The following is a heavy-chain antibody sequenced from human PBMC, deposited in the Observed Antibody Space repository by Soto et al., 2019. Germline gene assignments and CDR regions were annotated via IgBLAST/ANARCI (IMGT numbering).Heavy chain of an antibody. V-gene: IGHV4-34*01. CDR3: ARGILDYYYYYGMDV. J-gene: IGHJ6*02. Sequence: PSETLSLTCAVYGGSFSGYYWSWIRQPPGKGLEWIGEINHSGSTNYNPSLKSRVTITVDTSKNQFSLKFSSVTAADTAVYYCARGILDYYYYYGMDVWGQGTTVT. D-gene: IGHD3-3*01. CDR2: INHSGST. CDR1: GGSFSGYY.